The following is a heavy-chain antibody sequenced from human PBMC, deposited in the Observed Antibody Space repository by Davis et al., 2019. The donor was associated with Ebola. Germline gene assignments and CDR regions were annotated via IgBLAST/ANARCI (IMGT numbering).Heavy chain of an antibody. J-gene: IGHJ5*02. CDR1: GGTFSSYA. CDR2: IIPIFGTA. V-gene: IGHV1-69*13. D-gene: IGHD3-16*02. Sequence: SVKVSCKASGGTFSSYAISWVRQAPGQGLEWMGGIIPIFGTANYAQKFQGRVTITADESTSTAYMGLSSLRSEETAVYYWARWEPGSYHNWFDPWGQGTLVTVSS. CDR3: ARWEPGSYHNWFDP.